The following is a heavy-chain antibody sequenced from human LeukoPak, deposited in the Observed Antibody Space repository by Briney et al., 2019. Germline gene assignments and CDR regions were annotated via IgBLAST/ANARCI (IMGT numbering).Heavy chain of an antibody. V-gene: IGHV3-48*03. J-gene: IGHJ6*01. D-gene: IGHD3-22*01. CDR3: ARGLARVVVSALGG. CDR2: ISSSGSTI. CDR1: GFTFSSYE. Sequence: GGSLRLSCAASGFTFSSYEMNWVRQAPGKGLEWVSYISSSGSTIYYADSVKGRFTFSRDNAKNSLYLQMNSLRAEDTAVYYCARGLARVVVSALGGWGKGTTVSVSS.